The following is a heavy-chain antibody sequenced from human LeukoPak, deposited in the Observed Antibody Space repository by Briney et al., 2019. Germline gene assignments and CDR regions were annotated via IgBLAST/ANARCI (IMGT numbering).Heavy chain of an antibody. CDR1: GFTFGDYA. CDR3: ARVGVTLRPPDSVGY. D-gene: IGHD4-17*01. CDR2: IYSGGST. V-gene: IGHV3-66*01. Sequence: PGGSLRLSCTASGFTFGDYAMSWVRQAPGKGLEWVSVIYSGGSTYYADSVKGRFTISRDNSKNTLYLQMNSLRAEDTAVYYCARVGVTLRPPDSVGYWGQGTLVTVSS. J-gene: IGHJ4*02.